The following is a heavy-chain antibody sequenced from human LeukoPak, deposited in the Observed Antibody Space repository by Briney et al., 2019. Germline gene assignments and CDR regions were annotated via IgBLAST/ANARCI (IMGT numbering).Heavy chain of an antibody. CDR2: ISGSGGST. D-gene: IGHD3-22*01. CDR3: AKDPLHYYDRGFGY. Sequence: GGSLRLSCAASGFTFSSYAMSWVRQPPGKGLGWVSAISGSGGSTYYADSVKGRFNISRDNSKNTLYLQKNSLKAEDTAVYYCAKDPLHYYDRGFGYWVQGTLVTVSS. V-gene: IGHV3-23*01. J-gene: IGHJ4*02. CDR1: GFTFSSYA.